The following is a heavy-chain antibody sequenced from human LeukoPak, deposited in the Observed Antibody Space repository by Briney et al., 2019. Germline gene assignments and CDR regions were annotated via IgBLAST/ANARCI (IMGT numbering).Heavy chain of an antibody. CDR3: AKDLTDYYYMDV. CDR2: ISASGYGT. V-gene: IGHV3-23*01. J-gene: IGHJ6*03. D-gene: IGHD4/OR15-4a*01. Sequence: GGSLRLSCAASGFTFSRYAMSWVRQAPGKGLEWVSAISASGYGTYYADSVKGRFTISRDNSKNTLYLQMNSLRAEDTAVYYCAKDLTDYYYMDVWGXGTTVTVSS. CDR1: GFTFSRYA.